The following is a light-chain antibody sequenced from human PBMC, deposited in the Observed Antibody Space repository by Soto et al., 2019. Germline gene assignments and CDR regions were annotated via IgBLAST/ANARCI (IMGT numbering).Light chain of an antibody. CDR3: LQDYNYPWT. V-gene: IGKV1-6*02. CDR2: SLS. Sequence: AIRMTQSPSSLSASVGDRVTITCRASQGIGNVLGWYQQRPGKAPKLLMHSLSSLQSGVPSRFSGSGSGTDFALTIHSLQPEDFATYYCLQDYNYPWTFGQGTKVE. J-gene: IGKJ1*01. CDR1: QGIGNV.